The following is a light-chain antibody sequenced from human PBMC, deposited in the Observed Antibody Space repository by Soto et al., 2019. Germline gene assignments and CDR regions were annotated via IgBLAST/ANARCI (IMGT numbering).Light chain of an antibody. CDR3: QQYNSYS. CDR2: HAS. CDR1: QSISNW. J-gene: IGKJ1*01. Sequence: DIEVSQAPSARSAPVGERVTITCRASQSISNWLAWYQQKPGTAPKVLIYHASNLQSGVPSRFSGSGSGTEFTLTISSLQPDDFATYYCQQYNSYSFGQGTKVDIK. V-gene: IGKV1-5*01.